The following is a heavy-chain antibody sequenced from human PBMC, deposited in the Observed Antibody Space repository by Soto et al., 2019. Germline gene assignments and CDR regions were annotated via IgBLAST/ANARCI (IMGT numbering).Heavy chain of an antibody. Sequence: PGGSLRLSCAASGFTFSSYGMHWVRQAPGKGLEWVAVISYDGSNKYYADSVKGRFTISRDNSKNTLYLQMNSLRAEDTAVYYCAKGGSDFWSGPDYWGQGTLVTVSS. CDR2: ISYDGSNK. V-gene: IGHV3-30*18. CDR3: AKGGSDFWSGPDY. D-gene: IGHD3-3*01. J-gene: IGHJ4*02. CDR1: GFTFSSYG.